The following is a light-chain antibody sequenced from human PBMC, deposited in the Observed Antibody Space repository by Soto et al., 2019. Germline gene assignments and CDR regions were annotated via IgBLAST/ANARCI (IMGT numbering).Light chain of an antibody. V-gene: IGKV3-15*01. Sequence: EAGMTQSPATLSVSPGERATLSCRASQSVSSNLAWYQQRPGQTPRRLMYGASTRATGIPARFSGSGSGTEFTLTISSLQSEDFAVYYCQQYHKWPPFTFGGGTKVDIK. CDR2: GAS. CDR1: QSVSSN. CDR3: QQYHKWPPFT. J-gene: IGKJ4*01.